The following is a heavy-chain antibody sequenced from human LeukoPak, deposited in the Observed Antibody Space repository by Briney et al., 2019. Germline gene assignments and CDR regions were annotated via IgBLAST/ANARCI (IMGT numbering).Heavy chain of an antibody. D-gene: IGHD2-8*01. V-gene: IGHV3-23*01. CDR1: GFTSSSYA. CDR3: AKDLARYCTNGVCSYFDY. Sequence: GGSLRLSCAASGFTSSSYAMSWVRQAPGKGLEWVSAISGSGGSTYYADSVKGRFTISRDNSKNTLYLQMNSLRAEDTAVYYCAKDLARYCTNGVCSYFDYWGQGTLVTVSS. CDR2: ISGSGGST. J-gene: IGHJ4*02.